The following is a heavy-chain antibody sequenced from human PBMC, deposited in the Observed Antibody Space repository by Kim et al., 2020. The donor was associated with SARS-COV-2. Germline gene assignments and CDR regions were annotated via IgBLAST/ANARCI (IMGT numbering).Heavy chain of an antibody. J-gene: IGHJ6*01. V-gene: IGHV3-9*01. Sequence: GGSLRLSCAASGFTFDDYAMHWVRQAPGKGLEWVSGISWNSGSIGYADSVKGRFTISGDNAKNSLYLQMNSLRAEDTALYYCATLAWILWFGESYYYGM. D-gene: IGHD3-10*01. CDR2: ISWNSGSI. CDR1: GFTFDDYA. CDR3: ATLAWILWFGESYYYGM.